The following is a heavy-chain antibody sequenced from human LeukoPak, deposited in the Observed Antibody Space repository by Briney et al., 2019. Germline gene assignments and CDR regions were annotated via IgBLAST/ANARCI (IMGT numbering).Heavy chain of an antibody. CDR3: ARQGGYNYALLRNWFDP. CDR1: GFTFSSYW. V-gene: IGHV3-7*01. Sequence: PGGSLRLSCAASGFTFSSYWMSWVRQAPGKGLEWVANIKQDGSEKYYVDSVKGRSTISRDNAKNSLYLQMNSLRAEDTAVYYCARQGGYNYALLRNWFDPWGQGTLVTVSS. CDR2: IKQDGSEK. D-gene: IGHD5-18*01. J-gene: IGHJ5*02.